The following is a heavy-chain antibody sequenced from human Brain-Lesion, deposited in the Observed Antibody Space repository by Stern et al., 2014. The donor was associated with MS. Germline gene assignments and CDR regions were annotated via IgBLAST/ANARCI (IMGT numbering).Heavy chain of an antibody. CDR1: GFTFGSCA. J-gene: IGHJ5*02. CDR3: AKDRQYLTYFFDH. D-gene: IGHD2/OR15-2a*01. Sequence: VQLVESGGGVVQPGRPLRLSCVASGFTFGSCAIHWVRQAPGKGLEWVAGVSYDGSNKYYADSVKGRFTISRDNSQNTLYMQMSSLRPEDTAVYYCAKDRQYLTYFFDHWGQGSLVTVSS. CDR2: VSYDGSNK. V-gene: IGHV3-30*18.